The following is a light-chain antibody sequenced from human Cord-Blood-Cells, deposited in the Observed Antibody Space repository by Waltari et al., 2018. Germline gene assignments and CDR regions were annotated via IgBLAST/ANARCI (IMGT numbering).Light chain of an antibody. CDR2: DVS. CDR1: SSDVGGSNY. CDR3: SSYTSSITLL. V-gene: IGLV2-14*01. Sequence: QSALTQPASVSGSPGQSITISCTGTSSDVGGSNYVSWYQQHPGKAPKLMIYDVSNRPSGVFNRVSCSRAGNAASLSSSARHAEDVADYYCSSYTSSITLLFGGGTKLTVL. J-gene: IGLJ3*02.